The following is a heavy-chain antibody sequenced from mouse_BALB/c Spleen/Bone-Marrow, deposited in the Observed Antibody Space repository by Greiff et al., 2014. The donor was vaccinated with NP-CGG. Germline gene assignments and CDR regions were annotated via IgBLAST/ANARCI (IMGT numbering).Heavy chain of an antibody. CDR3: ARDTMDY. CDR2: IYPGNVNT. Sequence: VKLMESGPELVKPGASVRLSCKASGYTFTSYYIHWVKQRPGQGLEWIGWIYPGNVNTKYNEKFKGKATLTADKSSSTAYMQLSSLTSEDSAVYFCARDTMDYWGQGTSVTVSS. CDR1: GYTFTSYY. V-gene: IGHV1S56*01. J-gene: IGHJ4*01.